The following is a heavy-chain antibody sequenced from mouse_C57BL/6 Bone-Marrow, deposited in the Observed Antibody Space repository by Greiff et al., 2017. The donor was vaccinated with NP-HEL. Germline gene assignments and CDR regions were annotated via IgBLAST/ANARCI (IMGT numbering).Heavy chain of an antibody. J-gene: IGHJ4*01. CDR3: SEDSAVYYCALTYYGSSHYAMDY. V-gene: IGHV1-87*01. CDR1: YTFSRRVH. Sequence: QVQLQQSGPELARPWASVKISCQAFYTFSRRVHFAIRDTNYWMQWVKQRPGQGLEWIGAIYPGNGDTSYNQKFKGKATLSAAKSSSTAYMQLISLTSEDSAVYYCALTYYGSSHYAMDYWGQGTSVTVSS. D-gene: IGHD1-1*01. CDR2: GQGLEWIG.